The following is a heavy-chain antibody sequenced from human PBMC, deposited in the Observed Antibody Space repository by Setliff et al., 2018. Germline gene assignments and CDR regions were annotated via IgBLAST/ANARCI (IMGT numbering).Heavy chain of an antibody. D-gene: IGHD5-18*01. V-gene: IGHV4-39*01. CDR2: FYYGGST. Sequence: SETLSLTCTVSGASISSSSYYWGWVRQPPGKGLEWIGTFYYGGSTYYSPSLKSRVTISVDASKNQFSLKLTSVTAADTAVYSCARHGYSYGYYFDYWGQGTLVTVSS. J-gene: IGHJ4*02. CDR3: ARHGYSYGYYFDY. CDR1: GASISSSSYY.